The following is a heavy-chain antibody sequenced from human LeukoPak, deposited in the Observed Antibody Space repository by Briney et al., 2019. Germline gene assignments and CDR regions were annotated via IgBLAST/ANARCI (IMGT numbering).Heavy chain of an antibody. CDR3: VKGDRSRWYYFDY. V-gene: IGHV3-64D*09. CDR1: GFTFSSYS. CDR2: INGNGGST. J-gene: IGHJ4*02. Sequence: PGGSLRLSCSASGFTFSSYSMHWVRQAPGKGLEYVSAINGNGGSTYYADSVKGRFTISRDNSKNTLCLQMSSLRAEDTAVYYCVKGDRSRWYYFDYWGQGTLVTVSS. D-gene: IGHD6-13*01.